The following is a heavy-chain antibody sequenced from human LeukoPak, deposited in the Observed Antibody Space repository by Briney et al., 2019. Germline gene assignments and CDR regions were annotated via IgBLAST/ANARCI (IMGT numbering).Heavy chain of an antibody. V-gene: IGHV3-53*01. CDR2: IYSGGDT. J-gene: IGHJ4*02. CDR3: ARVYNYVFDY. Sequence: SGGSLRLSCAASGFTVSSSHMTWVRQAVGKGLEWVSFIYSGGDTSYADSVKGRFTISRDNSKNTLYLQMNSLRAEDTAVYYCARVYNYVFDYWGQGTLVTVSS. CDR1: GFTVSSSH. D-gene: IGHD3-10*02.